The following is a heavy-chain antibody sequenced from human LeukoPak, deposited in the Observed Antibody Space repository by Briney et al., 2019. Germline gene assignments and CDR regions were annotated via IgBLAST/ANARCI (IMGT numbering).Heavy chain of an antibody. Sequence: PGGSLRLSCEASGFAFSSHWMHWVRQAPGKGLVWVSNINGDGGSTGYADSVKGRFTTSRDNAKNTLYLQMNSLRAEGTAVYYCARDSRYYDSSGYYYEDYWGQGTLVTVSS. CDR2: INGDGGST. D-gene: IGHD3-22*01. J-gene: IGHJ4*02. CDR3: ARDSRYYDSSGYYYEDY. CDR1: GFAFSSHW. V-gene: IGHV3-74*01.